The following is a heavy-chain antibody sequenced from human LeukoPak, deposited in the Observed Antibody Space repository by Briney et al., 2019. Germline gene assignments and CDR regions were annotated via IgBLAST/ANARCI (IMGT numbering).Heavy chain of an antibody. V-gene: IGHV6-1*01. CDR1: GDSLSSNSPT. D-gene: IGHD6-13*01. CDR2: TYYRSKWYN. Sequence: SQTLSLTCAISGDSLSSNSPTWIWIRQSPSRGLEWLGRTYYRSKWYNDYAVSVKSRITINPDTSKNQFSLHLNSVTPEDTAVYYCARGSHSSSWYFDYWGQGTLVTVSS. J-gene: IGHJ4*02. CDR3: ARGSHSSSWYFDY.